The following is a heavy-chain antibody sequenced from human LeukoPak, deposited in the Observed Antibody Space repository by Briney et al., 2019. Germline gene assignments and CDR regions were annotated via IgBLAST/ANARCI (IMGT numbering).Heavy chain of an antibody. Sequence: NAGGSLRLSCSASGFTFSDYYMSWIRQAPGKGLEWVSYISSSSSYTNYADSVKGRFTISRDNAKNTLYLQMNSLRAEDTAVYYCGNLDTPMGYWGQGTLVTVSS. CDR2: ISSSSSYT. J-gene: IGHJ4*02. CDR1: GFTFSDYY. CDR3: GNLDTPMGY. D-gene: IGHD5-18*01. V-gene: IGHV3-11*06.